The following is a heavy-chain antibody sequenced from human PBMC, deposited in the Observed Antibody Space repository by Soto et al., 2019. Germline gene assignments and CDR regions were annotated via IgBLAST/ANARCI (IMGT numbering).Heavy chain of an antibody. D-gene: IGHD3-3*01. J-gene: IGHJ5*02. CDR1: GGSISSSSYY. CDR3: VGGVLRFLEWLDPNNWFDP. V-gene: IGHV4-39*01. CDR2: IYYSGST. Sequence: QLQLQESGPGLVKPSETLSLTCTVSGGSISSSSYYWGWIRQPPGKGLEWIGSIYYSGSTYYNPSLKSRVTRSVDTSKNQFSLKLSSVTAADTAVYYCVGGVLRFLEWLDPNNWFDPWGQGTLVTVSS.